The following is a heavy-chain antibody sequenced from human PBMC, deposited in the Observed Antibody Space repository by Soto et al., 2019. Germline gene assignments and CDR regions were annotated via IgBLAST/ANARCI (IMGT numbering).Heavy chain of an antibody. CDR1: GYTFTSYG. CDR3: ARDIGSYDILTGYFVRVDY. J-gene: IGHJ4*02. CDR2: ISAYNGNT. Sequence: GASVKVSCKASGYTFTSYGISWVRQAPGQGLEWMGWISAYNGNTNYAQKLQGRVTMTTDTSTSTAYMELRSLRSDDTAVYYCARDIGSYDILTGYFVRVDYWGQGTLVTVSS. V-gene: IGHV1-18*01. D-gene: IGHD3-9*01.